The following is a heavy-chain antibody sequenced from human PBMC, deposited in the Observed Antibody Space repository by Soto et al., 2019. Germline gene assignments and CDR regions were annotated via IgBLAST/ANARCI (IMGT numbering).Heavy chain of an antibody. J-gene: IGHJ6*02. D-gene: IGHD3-22*01. CDR2: INPNSGGT. Sequence: ASVKVSCKASGYTFTGYYMHWVRQAPGQGLEWMGWINPNSGGTNHAQKFQGRVTMTRDTSISTAYMERSRLRSDDTAVYYCARDLGDSSGYYYTPYYYYYGMDVWGQGTTVTSP. CDR3: ARDLGDSSGYYYTPYYYYYGMDV. V-gene: IGHV1-2*02. CDR1: GYTFTGYY.